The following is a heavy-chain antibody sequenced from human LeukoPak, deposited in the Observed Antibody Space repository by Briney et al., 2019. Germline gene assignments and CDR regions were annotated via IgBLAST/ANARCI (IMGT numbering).Heavy chain of an antibody. CDR1: GGSITNSNW. D-gene: IGHD6-19*01. CDR3: ASGENSSGWYYFQQ. J-gene: IGHJ1*01. CDR2: IYLTGST. Sequence: SGTLSLTCAVSGGSITNSNWWSWVRQSPGKGLEWIGEIYLTGSTNYNPSLKSRVTISLDKSKNQLSLKLNSVTAADTAVYYCASGENSSGWYYFQQWGQGTLVTVSS. V-gene: IGHV4-4*02.